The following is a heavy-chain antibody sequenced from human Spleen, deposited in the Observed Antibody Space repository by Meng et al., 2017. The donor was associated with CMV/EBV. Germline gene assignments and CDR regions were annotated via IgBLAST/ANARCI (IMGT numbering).Heavy chain of an antibody. D-gene: IGHD2-21*01. CDR1: GYTFTNYF. J-gene: IGHJ4*02. CDR3: ARECGGASHLAPRGGYFDS. CDR2: IIPMFATA. Sequence: SVKVSCKASGYTFTNYFISWVRQAPGQGLEWMGGIIPMFATANYAQKFQGRVTITTDESTNTAYMELNRLRSEDTALYYCARECGGASHLAPRGGYFDSWGQGTLVTVSS. V-gene: IGHV1-69*05.